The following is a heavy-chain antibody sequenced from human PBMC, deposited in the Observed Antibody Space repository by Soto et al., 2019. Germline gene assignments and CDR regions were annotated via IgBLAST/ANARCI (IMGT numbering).Heavy chain of an antibody. CDR3: ARVTAALFSYYYGMDF. CDR2: IKQDGSEK. CDR1: GFTFSSYW. V-gene: IGHV3-7*05. Sequence: GGSLRLSCAASGFTFSSYWMSWVRQAPGKGLEWVANIKQDGSEKYYVDSVKGRFTISRDNAKNSLYLQMNSLRAEDTAVYYCARVTAALFSYYYGMDFWGQRTTVTVSS. D-gene: IGHD6-13*01. J-gene: IGHJ6*02.